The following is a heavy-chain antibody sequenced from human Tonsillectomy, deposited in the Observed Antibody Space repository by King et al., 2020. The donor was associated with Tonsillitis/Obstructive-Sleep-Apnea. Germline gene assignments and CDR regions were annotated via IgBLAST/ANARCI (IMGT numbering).Heavy chain of an antibody. Sequence: VQLVESGGGVVQPGRSLRLSCTASGFTFSSYGMHWVRRAPGKGLEWGAIVCYDGSNKYHADSVKGRFIVSRDNSRNTLYLQMNSLRAEDTAVYYCARDGDYGDYGPWYFDLWGRGSLVTVSA. J-gene: IGHJ2*01. CDR3: ARDGDYGDYGPWYFDL. V-gene: IGHV3-33*01. CDR2: VCYDGSNK. D-gene: IGHD4-17*01. CDR1: GFTFSSYG.